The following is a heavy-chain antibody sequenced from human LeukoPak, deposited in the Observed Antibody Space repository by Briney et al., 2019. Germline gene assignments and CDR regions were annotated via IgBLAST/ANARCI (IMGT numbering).Heavy chain of an antibody. V-gene: IGHV3-11*04. Sequence: GGSLRLSCAASGFTFSDYYMSWIRQAPGKGLEWVSYISSSGSTIYYADSVKGRFTISRDNAKNSLYLQMNSLRAEDTAVYYCARDPQRWPQLWAPSEFDYWGQGTLVTVSS. D-gene: IGHD5-24*01. CDR3: ARDPQRWPQLWAPSEFDY. CDR1: GFTFSDYY. CDR2: ISSSGSTI. J-gene: IGHJ4*02.